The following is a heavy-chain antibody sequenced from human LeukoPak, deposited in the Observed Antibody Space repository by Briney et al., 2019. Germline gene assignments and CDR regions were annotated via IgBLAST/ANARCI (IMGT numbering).Heavy chain of an antibody. CDR2: IYYDGNT. V-gene: IGHV4-39*01. Sequence: PSETLSLTCSVSGGSIGGHTFYWDWIRQPPGKGLEGIATIYYDGNTFYNPSLKSRVAISIDMSKSQFSLHLSSVTAADTAIYYCARLTALAGHRGAFDIWGPGTMVTVSS. CDR3: ARLTALAGHRGAFDI. CDR1: GGSIGGHTFY. J-gene: IGHJ3*02. D-gene: IGHD6-19*01.